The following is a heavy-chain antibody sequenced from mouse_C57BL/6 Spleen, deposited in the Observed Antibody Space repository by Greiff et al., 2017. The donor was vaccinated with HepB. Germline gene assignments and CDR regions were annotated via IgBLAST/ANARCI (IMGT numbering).Heavy chain of an antibody. V-gene: IGHV3-6*01. Sequence: EVQLQQSGPGLVKPSQSLSLTCSVTGYSITSGYYWNWIRQFPGNKLEWMGYISYDGSNNYNPSLKNRISITRDPSKNQFFLKLNSVTTEDTATYYCARALITTVVAPYWYFDVWGTGTTVTVSS. J-gene: IGHJ1*03. CDR3: ARALITTVVAPYWYFDV. CDR2: ISYDGSN. CDR1: GYSITSGYY. D-gene: IGHD1-1*01.